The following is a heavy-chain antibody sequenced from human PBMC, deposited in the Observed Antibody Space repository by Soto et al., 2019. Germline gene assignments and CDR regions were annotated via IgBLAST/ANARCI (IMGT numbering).Heavy chain of an antibody. Sequence: SETLSLTCAVSGGSISSSNWWSWVRQPPGKGLEWIGEIYYSGRTNYNPSLKSRVTISVDKSKNQFSLKLSSVTAADTAVYYCARLMTMVTNLAFDIWGQGTMVTVSS. D-gene: IGHD4-17*01. CDR3: ARLMTMVTNLAFDI. CDR1: GGSISSSNW. V-gene: IGHV4-4*02. J-gene: IGHJ3*02. CDR2: IYYSGRT.